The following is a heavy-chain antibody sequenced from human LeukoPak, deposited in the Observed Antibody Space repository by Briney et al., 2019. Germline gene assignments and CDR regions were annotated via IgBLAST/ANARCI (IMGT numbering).Heavy chain of an antibody. CDR1: GGSISNYY. V-gene: IGHV4-4*07. J-gene: IGHJ4*02. CDR3: ARSRGTSLVTRFDY. Sequence: PSETLSLTCSVSGGSISNYYWSWIRQPAGKGLEWIGRINTRGNTDYNPSLKSRVTISVDTSKNHFSLNLSSLTAADTAVYYCARSRGTSLVTRFDYWGQGTLVTVSS. D-gene: IGHD1/OR15-1a*01. CDR2: INTRGNT.